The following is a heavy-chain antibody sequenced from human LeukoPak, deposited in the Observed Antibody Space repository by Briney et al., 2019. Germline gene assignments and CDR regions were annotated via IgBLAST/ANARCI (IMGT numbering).Heavy chain of an antibody. Sequence: SETLSLTCAVCGGSFSGYYWSWIRQPPGKGLEWIGEISHSGSTNYNPSLKSRVTISVDTSKNQFSLKLSSVTAADTAVYYCARDIAAAGPYYFDYWGQGTLVTVSS. CDR3: ARDIAAAGPYYFDY. CDR2: ISHSGST. CDR1: GGSFSGYY. J-gene: IGHJ4*02. D-gene: IGHD6-13*01. V-gene: IGHV4-34*01.